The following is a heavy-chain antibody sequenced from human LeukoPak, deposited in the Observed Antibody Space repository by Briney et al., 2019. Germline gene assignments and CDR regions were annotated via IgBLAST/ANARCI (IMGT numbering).Heavy chain of an antibody. CDR3: ARAIYCSSTSCHLSGWFDP. J-gene: IGHJ5*02. D-gene: IGHD2-2*01. CDR1: GGSISSSSYY. V-gene: IGHV4-39*01. Sequence: SETLSLTCTVSGGSISSSSYYWGWIRQPPGKGLEWIGSIYYSGSTYYNPSLKSRVTISVDTSKNQFSLKLSSVTAADTAVYNCARAIYCSSTSCHLSGWFDPWGQGTLVTVSS. CDR2: IYYSGST.